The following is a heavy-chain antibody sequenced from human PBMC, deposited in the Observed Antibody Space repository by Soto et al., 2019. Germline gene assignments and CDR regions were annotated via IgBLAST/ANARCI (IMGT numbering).Heavy chain of an antibody. Sequence: SETLSLTCTVSGGSISDYYWSWIRQHPGRGLEWIGYIYYSGSTYYNPSLKSRVTISVDTSKNQFSLKLSSVTAADTAVYYCARAYSGSSYFDYWGQGTLVTVPQ. D-gene: IGHD6-13*01. V-gene: IGHV4-59*12. CDR2: IYYSGST. J-gene: IGHJ4*02. CDR1: GGSISDYY. CDR3: ARAYSGSSYFDY.